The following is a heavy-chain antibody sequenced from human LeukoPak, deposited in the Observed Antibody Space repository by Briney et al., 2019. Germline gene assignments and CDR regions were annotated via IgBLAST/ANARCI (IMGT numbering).Heavy chain of an antibody. D-gene: IGHD6-13*01. Sequence: GGSLRLSCAASGFTFSDYYMSWIRQAPGKGREGVSYISSSGSTIYYADSVKGRFTISRDNAKNSLYLQMNSLRAEDTAVYYCARARGGWQQLERNAFDIWGQGTMVTVSS. CDR1: GFTFSDYY. CDR2: ISSSGSTI. J-gene: IGHJ3*02. V-gene: IGHV3-11*01. CDR3: ARARGGWQQLERNAFDI.